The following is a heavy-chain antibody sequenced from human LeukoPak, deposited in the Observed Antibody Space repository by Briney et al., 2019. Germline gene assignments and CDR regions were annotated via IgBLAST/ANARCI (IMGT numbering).Heavy chain of an antibody. Sequence: GGSLRLSCTPSGVTFSNYALDWVRQALGKGLEWVAAISYDGTKTYYTDSVKGRFTISRDDPDNTLSLQMDSLRGEDTALYYCASSTTVAGTFWFDPWGQGTLVIVSS. V-gene: IGHV3-30*04. D-gene: IGHD6-19*01. CDR2: ISYDGTKT. J-gene: IGHJ5*02. CDR3: ASSTTVAGTFWFDP. CDR1: GVTFSNYA.